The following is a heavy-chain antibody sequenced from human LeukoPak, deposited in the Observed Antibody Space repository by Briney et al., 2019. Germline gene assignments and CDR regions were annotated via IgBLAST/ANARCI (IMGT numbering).Heavy chain of an antibody. V-gene: IGHV1-2*06. Sequence: ASVKVSCKVSGYTLTDLSMHWVRQAPGQGLEWMGRIYPKSGDTDYPQKFQIRATMTRDTSITTAYMELTSLRSDDTAVYYCVSHYGPGPVWGQGTLVTVS. D-gene: IGHD3-10*01. CDR2: IYPKSGDT. J-gene: IGHJ4*02. CDR3: VSHYGPGPV. CDR1: GYTLTDLS.